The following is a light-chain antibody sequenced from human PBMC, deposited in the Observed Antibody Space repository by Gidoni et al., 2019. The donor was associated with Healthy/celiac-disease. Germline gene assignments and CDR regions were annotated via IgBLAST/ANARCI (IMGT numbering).Light chain of an antibody. V-gene: IGKV1-27*01. CDR1: QGISNY. Sequence: DIQMTQSPSSLSASVGDRVTITCRASQGISNYLAWYQQQPGKVPKLLIYAASTLQSGVPTQFSGSGTGTDFTLTISSLQPEDVATYYCQKYNSAPALNCGGGTKVEIK. CDR3: QKYNSAPALN. CDR2: AAS. J-gene: IGKJ4*01.